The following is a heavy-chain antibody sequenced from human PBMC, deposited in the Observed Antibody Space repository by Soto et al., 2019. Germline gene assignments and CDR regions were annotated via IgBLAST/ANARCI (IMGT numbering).Heavy chain of an antibody. CDR3: ANFYDSSAYYPNDAFYI. D-gene: IGHD3-22*01. V-gene: IGHV1-18*01. CDR1: GYTFTSYG. J-gene: IGHJ3*02. CDR2: ISAYNGNT. Sequence: SVKGSCKASGYTFTSYGISWVRQAPVQGLEWMGWISAYNGNTNYAQKLQGRVTMTTDTSTSTAYMELRSLRSDDTAVYSCANFYDSSAYYPNDAFYIWGQGTMVSVSS.